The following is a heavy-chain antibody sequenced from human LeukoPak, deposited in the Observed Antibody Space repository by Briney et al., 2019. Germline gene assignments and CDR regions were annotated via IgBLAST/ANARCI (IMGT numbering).Heavy chain of an antibody. CDR1: GFTFSNCW. CDR2: IKQDGSEK. Sequence: GGSLRLSCAASGFTFSNCWMSWVRQVPGKGLEWVANIKQDGSEKYYVDSVKGRFTISRGNGKNSVYLQMNSLRAEDTAVYYCARKTGTTGEAFDYWGQGTLVTVSS. CDR3: ARKTGTTGEAFDY. V-gene: IGHV3-7*03. J-gene: IGHJ4*02. D-gene: IGHD1-1*01.